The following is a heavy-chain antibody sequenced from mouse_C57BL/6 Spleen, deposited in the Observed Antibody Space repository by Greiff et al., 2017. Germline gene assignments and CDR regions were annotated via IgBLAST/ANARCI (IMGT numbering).Heavy chain of an antibody. V-gene: IGHV1-69*01. Sequence: QVQLQQPGAELVMPGASVKLSCKASGYTFTSYWMHWVKQRPGQGLEWIGEIDPADSYTNYNKKFKGKSTLTVDKSSSTAYMQLSKLTSEDSAVYDGERSAMGRTRNYFDYWGQGTTLTVSS. D-gene: IGHD2-1*01. CDR3: ERSAMGRTRNYFDY. CDR2: IDPADSYT. J-gene: IGHJ2*01. CDR1: GYTFTSYW.